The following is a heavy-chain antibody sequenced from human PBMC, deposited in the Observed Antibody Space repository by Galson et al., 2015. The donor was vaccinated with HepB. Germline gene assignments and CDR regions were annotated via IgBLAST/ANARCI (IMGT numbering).Heavy chain of an antibody. D-gene: IGHD2-15*01. V-gene: IGHV3-23*01. CDR2: ISGSGGST. CDR1: GFTFNNDW. CDR3: AKDRKDIGVVVAANPPYFDY. J-gene: IGHJ4*02. Sequence: SLRLSCAASGFTFNNDWMSWVRQAPGKGLEWVSAISGSGGSTYYADSVKGRFTISRDNSKNSLYLQMNNLRAEDTAVYYCAKDRKDIGVVVAANPPYFDYWGQGTLVTVSS.